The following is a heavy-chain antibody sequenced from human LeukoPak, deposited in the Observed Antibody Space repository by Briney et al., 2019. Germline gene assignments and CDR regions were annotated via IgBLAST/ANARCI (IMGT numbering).Heavy chain of an antibody. CDR1: GGSISSSSYY. J-gene: IGHJ6*02. V-gene: IGHV4-39*07. CDR2: ISYSGST. D-gene: IGHD3-10*01. CDR3: ARVWRGVIRDYYALDV. Sequence: NPSETLSLTCTVSGGSISSSSYYWGWIRQPPGKGLEWIGSISYSGSTYYNPSLESRVTISVDTSKNHFSLKLSSVTAADTAVYYCARVWRGVIRDYYALDVWGRGTTVTVSS.